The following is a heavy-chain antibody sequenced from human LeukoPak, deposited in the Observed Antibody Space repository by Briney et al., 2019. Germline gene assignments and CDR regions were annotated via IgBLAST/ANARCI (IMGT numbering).Heavy chain of an antibody. J-gene: IGHJ4*02. CDR1: GGTFSSYA. Sequence: GASVKVSCKASGGTFSSYAISWVRQAPGQGLEWMGWISAYNGNTNYAQKLQGRVTMTTDTSTSTAYMELRSLRSDDTAVYYCARDTMVRGAKNSAHYWGQGTLVTVSS. CDR2: ISAYNGNT. D-gene: IGHD3-10*01. CDR3: ARDTMVRGAKNSAHY. V-gene: IGHV1-18*01.